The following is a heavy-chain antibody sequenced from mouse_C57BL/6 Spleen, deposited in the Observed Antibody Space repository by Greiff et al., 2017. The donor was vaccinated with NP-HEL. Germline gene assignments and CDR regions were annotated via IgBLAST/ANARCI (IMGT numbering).Heavy chain of an antibody. CDR2: IHPNSGST. J-gene: IGHJ2*01. CDR3: ARLYYDYVYFDY. D-gene: IGHD2-4*01. Sequence: QVQLQQPGAELVKPGASVKLSCKASGYTFTSYWMHWVKQRPGQGLEWIGMIHPNSGSTNYNEKFKSKATLTVDKSSSTAYMQLSSLTSEDSAVYYCARLYYDYVYFDYWGQGTTLTVSS. V-gene: IGHV1-64*01. CDR1: GYTFTSYW.